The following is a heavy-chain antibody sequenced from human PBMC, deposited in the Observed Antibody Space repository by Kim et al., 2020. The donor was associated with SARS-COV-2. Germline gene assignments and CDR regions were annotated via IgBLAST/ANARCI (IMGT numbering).Heavy chain of an antibody. J-gene: IGHJ4*02. V-gene: IGHV1-18*04. Sequence: ASVKVSCKASGYTFTNYAVSWVRQAPGKGLEWMGWISTYNGNTKFAENFQDRVTMTTDTSTSTAYLELGILRSDDTAMYYFSRVPEDQWVLIFWGQGTLV. CDR2: ISTYNGNT. CDR3: SRVPEDQWVLIF. CDR1: GYTFTNYA. D-gene: IGHD1-26*01.